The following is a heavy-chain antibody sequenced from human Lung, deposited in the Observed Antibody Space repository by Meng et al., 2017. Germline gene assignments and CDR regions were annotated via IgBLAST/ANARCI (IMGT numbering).Heavy chain of an antibody. D-gene: IGHD3-10*01. CDR3: ARDRSTMVRGVITTSPWGAFDI. Sequence: SETLSLTCTVSGGSISSSSYYWGWIRQPPGKGLEWIGSIYYSGSTYYNPSLKSRVTISVDTSKNQFSLKLSSVTAADTAVYYCARDRSTMVRGVITTSPWGAFDIWGQGTTVTVSS. J-gene: IGHJ3*02. CDR1: GGSISSSSYY. V-gene: IGHV4-39*07. CDR2: IYYSGST.